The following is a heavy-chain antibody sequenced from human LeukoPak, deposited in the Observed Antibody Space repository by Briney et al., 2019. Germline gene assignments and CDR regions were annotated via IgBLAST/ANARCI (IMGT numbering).Heavy chain of an antibody. Sequence: PGGSLRLSCAASGFTFSSYSMNWVRQAPGKGLEWVSSISSTSNYIYYADSVKGRFTISRDNAKTSLYLQMNSLRAEDTAVYYCARDDRDSYGYSQSGHFDYWGQGILVTVSS. CDR1: GFTFSSYS. CDR2: ISSTSNYI. CDR3: ARDDRDSYGYSQSGHFDY. V-gene: IGHV3-21*01. J-gene: IGHJ4*02. D-gene: IGHD5-18*01.